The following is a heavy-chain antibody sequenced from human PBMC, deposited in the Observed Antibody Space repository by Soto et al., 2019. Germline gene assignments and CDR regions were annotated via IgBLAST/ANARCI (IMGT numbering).Heavy chain of an antibody. CDR2: IYYSGST. CDR3: ASQYYGSGSYYKDLYYYGMDV. D-gene: IGHD3-10*01. V-gene: IGHV4-39*01. CDR1: GGTLSSSCYY. J-gene: IGHJ6*02. Sequence: SDTRCVTCTVSGGTLSSSCYYWGWILQPPGKGLEWIGSIYYSGSTYYNPSLKSRVTISVDPSKNQFSLKLSSVTAADMAGYYCASQYYGSGSYYKDLYYYGMDVWGQGTTVTVSS.